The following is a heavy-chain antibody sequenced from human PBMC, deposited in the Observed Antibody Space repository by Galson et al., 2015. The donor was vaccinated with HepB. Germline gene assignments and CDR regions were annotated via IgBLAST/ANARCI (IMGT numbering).Heavy chain of an antibody. CDR1: GYSFTSYW. Sequence: QSGAEVKKPGESLRISCKGSGYSFTSYWISWVRQMPGKGLEWMGRIDPSDSYTNYNPSFQGHVTISADKSISTAYLQWSSLKASDTAMYYCARHHDDPESTGGWGQGTLVTVSS. CDR3: ARHHDDPESTGG. D-gene: IGHD1-14*01. J-gene: IGHJ4*02. V-gene: IGHV5-10-1*01. CDR2: IDPSDSYT.